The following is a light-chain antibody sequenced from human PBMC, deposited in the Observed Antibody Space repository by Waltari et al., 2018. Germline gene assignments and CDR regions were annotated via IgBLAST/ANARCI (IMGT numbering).Light chain of an antibody. CDR3: CSYAVSSTLV. CDR2: DVT. V-gene: IGLV2-23*02. J-gene: IGLJ2*01. Sequence: QSPLTQPASVSASPGQSITIPCPGTSRDIGNDNLVTWYQQHSGQVPKLIIFDVTQRPSGVSDRFAGSKSGNTASLTISGLQEDDEADYYCCSYAVSSTLVFGGGTKVTVL. CDR1: SRDIGNDNL.